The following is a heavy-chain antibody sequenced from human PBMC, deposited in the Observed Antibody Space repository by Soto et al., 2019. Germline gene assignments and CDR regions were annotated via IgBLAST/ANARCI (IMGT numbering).Heavy chain of an antibody. Sequence: ASGFTFTRYSMNWVRQAPGKGLEWVSSISSTTNYIYYGDSMKGRFTISRDNAKNSLYLEMNSLRAEDTAVYYCARESEDLTSNFDYWGQGTLVTVSS. CDR1: GFTFTRYS. CDR3: ARESEDLTSNFDY. V-gene: IGHV3-21*06. CDR2: ISSTTNYI. J-gene: IGHJ4*02.